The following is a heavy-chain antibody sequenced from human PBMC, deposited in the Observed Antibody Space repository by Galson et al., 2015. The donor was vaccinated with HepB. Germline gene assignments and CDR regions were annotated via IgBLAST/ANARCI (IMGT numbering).Heavy chain of an antibody. J-gene: IGHJ6*02. D-gene: IGHD3-10*01. CDR1: GYTFTSYS. Sequence: SVKVSCKASGYTFTSYSMHWVRQAPGQRLEWMGWINAGNGNTKYSQKFQGRVTITRDTSASTAYMELSSLRSEDTAVYYCARDGLFTMIRGVNYYYYGMDVWGQGTTVTVSS. V-gene: IGHV1-3*01. CDR2: INAGNGNT. CDR3: ARDGLFTMIRGVNYYYYGMDV.